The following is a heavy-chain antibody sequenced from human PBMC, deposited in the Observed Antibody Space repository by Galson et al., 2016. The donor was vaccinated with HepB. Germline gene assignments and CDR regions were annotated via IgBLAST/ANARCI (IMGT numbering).Heavy chain of an antibody. J-gene: IGHJ4*02. V-gene: IGHV6-1*01. D-gene: IGHD3-10*01. Sequence: CALSGDSVSSYSGAWDWLRQSPSRGPEWLGRTYYRSRWYNDYSGSVKGRITIEADTSKNLFSLQLTSVTVADTAVYYCARDRGSGRHFFDSWGQGTLVSVSS. CDR3: ARDRGSGRHFFDS. CDR2: TYYRSRWYN. CDR1: GDSVSSYSGA.